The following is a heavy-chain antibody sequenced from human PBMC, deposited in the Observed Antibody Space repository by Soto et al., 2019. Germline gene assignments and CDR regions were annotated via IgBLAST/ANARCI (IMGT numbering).Heavy chain of an antibody. V-gene: IGHV1-18*01. CDR2: ISAYNGNT. CDR3: AFSNYEYYYYGMDV. CDR1: GYTFTSYG. D-gene: IGHD4-4*01. Sequence: ASVKVSCKASGYTFTSYGISWVRQSPGQGLEWMGWISAYNGNTNYAQKLQGRVTMTTDTSTSTAYMELRSLRSDDTAVYYCAFSNYEYYYYGMDVWGQGTTVTV. J-gene: IGHJ6*02.